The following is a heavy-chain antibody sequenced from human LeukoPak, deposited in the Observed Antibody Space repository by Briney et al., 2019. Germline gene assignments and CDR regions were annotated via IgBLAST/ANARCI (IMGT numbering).Heavy chain of an antibody. CDR2: IYYSGST. CDR1: GASIRSHY. CDR3: ARDKAVAGHFDY. J-gene: IGHJ4*02. D-gene: IGHD6-19*01. V-gene: IGHV4-59*11. Sequence: SETLSLTCTVSGASIRSHYWSWIRQPPGKGLEWIGYIYYSGSTNYNPSLKSRVTISVDTSKNQFSLKLSSVTAADTAVYYCARDKAVAGHFDYWGQGTLVTVSS.